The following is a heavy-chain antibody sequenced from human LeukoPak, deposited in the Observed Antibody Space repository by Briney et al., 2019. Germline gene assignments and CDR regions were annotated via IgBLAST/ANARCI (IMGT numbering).Heavy chain of an antibody. Sequence: SETLSLTCTVSGGSISSYYWSWIRQPPGKGLEWIGYIYYSGSTNYNPSLKSRVTISVDTSKNQFSLKLSSVTAADTAVYYCARALEWSELLDAFDIWGQGTMVTVSS. V-gene: IGHV4-59*01. CDR2: IYYSGST. CDR3: ARALEWSELLDAFDI. D-gene: IGHD3-3*01. J-gene: IGHJ3*02. CDR1: GGSISSYY.